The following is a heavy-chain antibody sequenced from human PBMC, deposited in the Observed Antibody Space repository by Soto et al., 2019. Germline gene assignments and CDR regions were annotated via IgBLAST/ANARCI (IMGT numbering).Heavy chain of an antibody. J-gene: IGHJ6*02. V-gene: IGHV1-69*08. CDR3: ARGFGGRMDD. CDR1: GTIFSSYT. D-gene: IGHD3-10*01. Sequence: QVQLVQSGAEVKKPGSSVRVSCKASGTIFSSYTISWVRQAPGQGLEWMGRIIPILGETTSAQKFQGRVTLTANKSTNTASMQLNSLRLEDTAVYYCARGFGGRMDDWAQGTTVTVSS. CDR2: IIPILGET.